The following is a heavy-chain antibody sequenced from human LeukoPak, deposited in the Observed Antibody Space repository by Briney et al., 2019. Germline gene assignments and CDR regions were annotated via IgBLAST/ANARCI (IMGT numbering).Heavy chain of an antibody. J-gene: IGHJ4*02. CDR2: INAYNGNT. Sequence: GASVKVSCKASGYTFTSYGISWVRQAPGQGLEWMGWINAYNGNTNYAQRLQGRVTMTTDTSTSTAYMDLRSLRSDDTAVYYCARDAPGSTFDYWGQGTLVTVSS. CDR3: ARDAPGSTFDY. V-gene: IGHV1-18*01. D-gene: IGHD6-13*01. CDR1: GYTFTSYG.